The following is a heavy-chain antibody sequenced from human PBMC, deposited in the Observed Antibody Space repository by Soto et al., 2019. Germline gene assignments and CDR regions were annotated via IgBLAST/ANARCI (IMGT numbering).Heavy chain of an antibody. CDR2: IIPIFGTA. CDR3: ARGLVVAATPYYYYGMDV. J-gene: IGHJ6*02. V-gene: IGHV1-69*06. CDR1: GGTFSSYS. Sequence: ASVKVSCKASGGTFSSYSISWVRQAPGQGLEWMGGIIPIFGTANYAQKFQGRVTITADKSTSTAYMELSSLRSEDTAVYYCARGLVVAATPYYYYGMDVWGQGTTVTVSS. D-gene: IGHD2-15*01.